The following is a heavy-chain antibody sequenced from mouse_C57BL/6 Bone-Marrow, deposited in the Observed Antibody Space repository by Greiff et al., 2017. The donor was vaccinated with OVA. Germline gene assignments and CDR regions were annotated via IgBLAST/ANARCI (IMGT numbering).Heavy chain of an antibody. CDR3: ARSTYYGSSPYYYAMDY. V-gene: IGHV1-50*01. Sequence: QVQLQQPGAELVKPGASVKLSCKASGYTFTSYWMQWVKQRPGQGLEWIGEIDPSDSYTNYNQKFQGKATLTVDTSSSTAYMQLSSLTSEDSAVYYCARSTYYGSSPYYYAMDYWGQGTSVTVSS. CDR1: GYTFTSYW. D-gene: IGHD1-1*01. J-gene: IGHJ4*01. CDR2: IDPSDSYT.